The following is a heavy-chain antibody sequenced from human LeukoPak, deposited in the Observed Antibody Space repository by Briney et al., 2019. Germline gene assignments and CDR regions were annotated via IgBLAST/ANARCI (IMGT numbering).Heavy chain of an antibody. J-gene: IGHJ6*03. Sequence: GGSLRLSCEASGFTFSSHAMSWVRQAPGKGLEWVSSLSGSGGSTYHADSVKGRFSISRDNSKNTLYLQLNSLRAEDTAVYYCAKGGSTSRVTTSRVVFGYYYYMDVWGKGTPVTVSS. V-gene: IGHV3-23*01. D-gene: IGHD4-17*01. CDR2: LSGSGGST. CDR1: GFTFSSHA. CDR3: AKGGSTSRVTTSRVVFGYYYYMDV.